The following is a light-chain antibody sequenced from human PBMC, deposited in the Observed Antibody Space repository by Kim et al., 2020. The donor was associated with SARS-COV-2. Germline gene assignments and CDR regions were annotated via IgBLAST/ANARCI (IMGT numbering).Light chain of an antibody. CDR3: QEYNSHPHT. J-gene: IGKJ2*01. Sequence: STSGRDSVTITCRASQNIHPGVAWYQQSRGKAYEPLIYKASTLEYGVPSKFSGSGSETEFTLTNRNLQPDDFATYHCQEYNSHPHTFGQGTKLEIK. CDR1: QNIHPG. CDR2: KAS. V-gene: IGKV1-5*03.